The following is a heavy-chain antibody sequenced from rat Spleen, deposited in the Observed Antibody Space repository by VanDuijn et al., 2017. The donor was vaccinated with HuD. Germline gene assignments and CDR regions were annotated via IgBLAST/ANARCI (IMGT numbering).Heavy chain of an antibody. CDR3: GRDGGELGY. CDR1: GFSLTHFG. D-gene: IGHD5-1*01. CDR2: IWTGGST. Sequence: VQLKESGPGLVQPSQTLSLTCTVSGFSLTHFGVTWVRQPPGKGLEWMGVIWTGGSTAYNTLLKSRLSISRDTSKSQGFVKMNRRQTEDTAIYYCGRDGGELGYWCQGVMVTVSS. V-gene: IGHV2S63*01. J-gene: IGHJ2*01.